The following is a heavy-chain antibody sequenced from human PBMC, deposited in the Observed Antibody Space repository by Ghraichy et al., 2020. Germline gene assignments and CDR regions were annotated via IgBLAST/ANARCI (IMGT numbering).Heavy chain of an antibody. V-gene: IGHV3-30*04. J-gene: IGHJ4*02. CDR2: FASDGRTK. CDR1: GFTFSDYP. Sequence: GGSLRLSCATSGFTFSDYPMHWARQAPGKGLEGVAVFASDGRTKFYADSVKGRFTISRDNSKNTLYLQMNSLREEDTAMYYCAREGAGDGSGSSPDYWGQGTLVTVTS. D-gene: IGHD3-10*01. CDR3: AREGAGDGSGSSPDY.